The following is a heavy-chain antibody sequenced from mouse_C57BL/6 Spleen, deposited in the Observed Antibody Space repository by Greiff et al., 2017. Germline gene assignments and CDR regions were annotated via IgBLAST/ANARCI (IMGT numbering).Heavy chain of an antibody. D-gene: IGHD1-1*01. V-gene: IGHV1-62-2*01. CDR2: VYPGSGSI. CDR1: GYTFTEYT. CDR3: ARHEGTYGSRTDAMDY. Sequence: QVQLKESGAELVKPGASVKLSCKASGYTFTEYTIHWVKQRPGQGLEWIGWVYPGSGSIKYNEKFKDKATLTADKSSSTVYMELSRLTSEDSAVYFCARHEGTYGSRTDAMDYWGQGTSVTVSS. J-gene: IGHJ4*01.